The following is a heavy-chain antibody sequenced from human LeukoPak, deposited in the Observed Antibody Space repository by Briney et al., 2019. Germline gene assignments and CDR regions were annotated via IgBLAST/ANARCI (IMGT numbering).Heavy chain of an antibody. CDR2: MKQDGSEK. V-gene: IGHV3-7*01. Sequence: PGGSLRLSCAASGFTFSRYWMSWGRQAPGKGLEWVANMKQDGSEKYYVDSVKGRFTISRDNAKNSLYLQMNSLRAEDTAVYYCARDGRPDFWSGYYQAFHYWGQGTLVTVSS. J-gene: IGHJ4*02. D-gene: IGHD3-3*01. CDR1: GFTFSRYW. CDR3: ARDGRPDFWSGYYQAFHY.